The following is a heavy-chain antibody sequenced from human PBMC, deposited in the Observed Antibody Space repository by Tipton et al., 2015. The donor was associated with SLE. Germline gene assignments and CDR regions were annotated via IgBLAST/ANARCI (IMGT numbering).Heavy chain of an antibody. J-gene: IGHJ4*02. V-gene: IGHV3-74*01. D-gene: IGHD6-13*01. CDR2: SNNDGTDT. CDR3: ARDGLIATAFDY. Sequence: SLRLSCAASGFTFNNYWMHWVRQAPGKGLVWVSRSNNDGTDTIYADSVKGRFTISRDNAKNILYLQMNSLRAEDTALYYCARDGLIATAFDYWGRGTMVTVSS. CDR1: GFTFNNYW.